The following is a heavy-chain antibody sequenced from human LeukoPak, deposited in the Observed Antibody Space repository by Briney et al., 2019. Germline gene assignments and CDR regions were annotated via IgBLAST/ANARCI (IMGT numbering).Heavy chain of an antibody. J-gene: IGHJ4*02. Sequence: SETLSLTCTVSGGSISSSSYYWGWIRQPPGKGLEWIGYIYYSGTTNYNPSLKSRVTISVDTSKNQFSLKLSSVTAADTAVYYCARQVRGGDFDYWGQGTLVTVSS. CDR1: GGSISSSSYY. CDR2: IYYSGTT. CDR3: ARQVRGGDFDY. D-gene: IGHD3-10*01. V-gene: IGHV4-61*05.